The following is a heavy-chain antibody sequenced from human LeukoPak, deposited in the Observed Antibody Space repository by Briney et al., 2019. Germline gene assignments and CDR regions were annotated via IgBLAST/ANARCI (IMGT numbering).Heavy chain of an antibody. D-gene: IGHD4-17*01. CDR1: GFTFSSYG. J-gene: IGHJ4*02. V-gene: IGHV3-33*01. Sequence: PGGSLRLSCAASGFTFSSYGMHWVRQAPGKGLEWVAVIWYDGSNKYYADSVKGRFTISRDNSKNTLYLQMNSLRAEDTAVYYCARDRGSDYGPFDYWGQGTLVTVSS. CDR2: IWYDGSNK. CDR3: ARDRGSDYGPFDY.